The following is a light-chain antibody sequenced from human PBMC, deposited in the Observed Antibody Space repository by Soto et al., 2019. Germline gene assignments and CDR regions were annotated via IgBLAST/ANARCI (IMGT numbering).Light chain of an antibody. Sequence: QPVPTQPASVSGSPGQSITIYCTGTSSDIAIYTYVCWYQPWPGQAPKLMFSQVTNRRSGVYNRFSGSRSGNTASLTISGLQAEDEADYYCSSYTGSSNYVFGTGTKVTGL. CDR3: SSYTGSSNYV. V-gene: IGLV2-14*01. CDR1: SSDIAIYTY. J-gene: IGLJ1*01. CDR2: QVT.